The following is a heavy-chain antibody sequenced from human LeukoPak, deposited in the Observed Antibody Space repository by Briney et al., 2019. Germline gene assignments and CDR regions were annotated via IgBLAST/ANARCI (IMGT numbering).Heavy chain of an antibody. CDR2: MYYSGST. Sequence: PSETLSLTCTVSAGSISSSSYYWAWIRQPPGKGLEWIGSMYYSGSTNYNPSLKSRVTISVDTSKNQFSLKLSSVTAADTAVYYCAAVPAASNTAMAADYWGQGTLVTVSS. J-gene: IGHJ4*02. CDR3: AAVPAASNTAMAADY. CDR1: AGSISSSSYY. V-gene: IGHV4-39*07. D-gene: IGHD2-2*01.